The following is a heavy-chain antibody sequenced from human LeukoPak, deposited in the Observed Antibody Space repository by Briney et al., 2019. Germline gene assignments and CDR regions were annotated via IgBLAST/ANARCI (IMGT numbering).Heavy chain of an antibody. CDR2: INHSGST. Sequence: PSETLSLTCGVYGGSFSGYYWSWIRQPPGKGLEWMGEINHSGSTNYNPSLKSRVTISVDTSKNQFSLKVSSVTAADTAVYYCAGVDYGDYLGPTDYWGQGTLVTVSS. CDR1: GGSFSGYY. V-gene: IGHV4-34*01. J-gene: IGHJ4*02. D-gene: IGHD4-17*01. CDR3: AGVDYGDYLGPTDY.